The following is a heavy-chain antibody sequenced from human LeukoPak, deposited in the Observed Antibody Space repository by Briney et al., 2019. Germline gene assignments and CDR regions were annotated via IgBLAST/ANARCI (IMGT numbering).Heavy chain of an antibody. CDR1: GFTFSSYS. J-gene: IGHJ5*02. Sequence: PGGSLRLSCAASGFTFSSYSMNWVRQAPGKGLEWVSSNSSSSSYIYYADSVKGRFTISRDNAKNSLYLQMNSLRAEDTAVYYCARDGGGWFDPWGQGTLVTVSS. CDR2: NSSSSSYI. CDR3: ARDGGGWFDP. V-gene: IGHV3-21*01.